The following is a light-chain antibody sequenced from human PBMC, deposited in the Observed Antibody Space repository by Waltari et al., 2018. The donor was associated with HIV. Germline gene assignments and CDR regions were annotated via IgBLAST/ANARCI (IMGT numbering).Light chain of an antibody. CDR3: QSYDNSVSDSVV. V-gene: IGLV1-40*01. CDR1: SSNIGAGYD. J-gene: IGLJ3*02. CDR2: GAN. Sequence: QSVLPQPPSVSGAPGQRVTISCTGSSNIGAGYDVQWYQQLPGTAPKLLIYGANNRPSGVPDRFSCSKSGASASLAIAVLQAEDEADYYCQSYDNSVSDSVVFGGGTKVTVL.